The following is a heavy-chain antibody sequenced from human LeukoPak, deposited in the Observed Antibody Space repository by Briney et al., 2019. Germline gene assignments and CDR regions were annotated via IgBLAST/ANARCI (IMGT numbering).Heavy chain of an antibody. V-gene: IGHV4-38-2*02. Sequence: SETLSLTCIVSGDSISSGYYWGWIRQAPGKGLEWIGTIFHGGSTHYNPSLKSRVTISVDTSKNQFSLKLSSVTAADTAVYYCARGRPEVLYYYYMDVWGKGTTVTVSS. CDR3: ARGRPEVLYYYYMDV. J-gene: IGHJ6*03. CDR1: GDSISSGYY. CDR2: IFHGGST.